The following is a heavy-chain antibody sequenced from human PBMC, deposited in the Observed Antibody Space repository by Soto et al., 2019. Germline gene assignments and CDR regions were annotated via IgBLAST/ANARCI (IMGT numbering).Heavy chain of an antibody. CDR3: ARDRHLSTVTTGYYYGMDV. V-gene: IGHV1-69*01. D-gene: IGHD4-17*01. Sequence: QVQLVQSGAEVKKPGSSVKVSCKASGGTSSSYAISWVRQAPGQGLEWMGGIIPIFGTANYAQKFQGRVTITADEFTSTAYMELSSLRSEDTAVYYCARDRHLSTVTTGYYYGMDVWGQGTTVTVSS. CDR2: IIPIFGTA. J-gene: IGHJ6*02. CDR1: GGTSSSYA.